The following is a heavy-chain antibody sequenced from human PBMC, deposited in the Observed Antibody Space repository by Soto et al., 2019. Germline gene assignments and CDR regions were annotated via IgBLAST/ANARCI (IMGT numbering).Heavy chain of an antibody. D-gene: IGHD4-4*01. V-gene: IGHV1-69*01. J-gene: IGHJ6*02. CDR2: ITPIFGTT. CDR3: ARVITVTPVGYYGMDV. CDR1: GGTFSNYA. Sequence: QVQLVQSGAEVKKPGSSVKVSCKASGGTFSNYAISWVRQAPGQGLEWMGGITPIFGTTTYVQRLQGRVTITADESSTTAHMELSSLRSEDTAVYYCARVITVTPVGYYGMDVWGQGTTVTVSS.